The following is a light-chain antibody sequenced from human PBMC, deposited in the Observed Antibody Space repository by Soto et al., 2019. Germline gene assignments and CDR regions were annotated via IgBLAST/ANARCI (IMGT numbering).Light chain of an antibody. CDR2: EVS. J-gene: IGLJ3*02. CDR1: SSDIGNYDF. V-gene: IGLV2-14*01. Sequence: QPALTQPASVSGSPGQSITISCTGTSSDIGNYDFVSWYQQVPGTAPKAMIYEVSSRPSGVSNRFSGSKSGNTASLTISGLQAEDEAYYYCSSYTTSTSFILFGGGTKVTVL. CDR3: SSYTTSTSFIL.